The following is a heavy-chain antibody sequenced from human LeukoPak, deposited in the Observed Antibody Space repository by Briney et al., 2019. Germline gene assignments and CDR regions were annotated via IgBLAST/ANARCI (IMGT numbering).Heavy chain of an antibody. CDR2: IYYSGST. V-gene: IGHV4-59*01. Sequence: SETLSLTCTVSGGSISSYYWSWIRQPPGKGLEWIGYIYYSGSTNYNPSLKSRVTISVDTSKNQFSLKLSSVTAADTAVYYCARYGSGSWYYFDYWGQGTLVTVSS. D-gene: IGHD3-10*01. CDR3: ARYGSGSWYYFDY. J-gene: IGHJ4*02. CDR1: GGSISSYY.